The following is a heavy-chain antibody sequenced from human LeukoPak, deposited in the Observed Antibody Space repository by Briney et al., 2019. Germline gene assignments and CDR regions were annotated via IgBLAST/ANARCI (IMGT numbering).Heavy chain of an antibody. CDR3: ARDQDAVTGNGAFDI. V-gene: IGHV3-30-3*01. CDR2: ISSDGSNK. D-gene: IGHD2-21*02. J-gene: IGHJ3*02. CDR1: GVTFSSYA. Sequence: GRSLRLSCAGSGVTFSSYAMQWVRQAPGKGLEGVAVISSDGSNKYYADSVKGRFTISRDNSKSTLYLQMNSLRPEDSAVYYCARDQDAVTGNGAFDIWGRGTMVTVSS.